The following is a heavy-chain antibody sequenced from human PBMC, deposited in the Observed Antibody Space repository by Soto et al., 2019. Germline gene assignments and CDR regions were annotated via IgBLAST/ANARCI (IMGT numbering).Heavy chain of an antibody. D-gene: IGHD3-22*01. V-gene: IGHV4-39*01. CDR3: ARRDYYDSSGDWYFDL. Sequence: QLQLQESGPGLVKPSETLSLTCTVSGGSISSSSYYWGWILQPPGKGLEWIGSIYYSGSTYYNPSLKSRVTISVDTSKNQFSLKLSSVTAADTAVYYCARRDYYDSSGDWYFDLWGRGTLVTVSS. CDR2: IYYSGST. J-gene: IGHJ2*01. CDR1: GGSISSSSYY.